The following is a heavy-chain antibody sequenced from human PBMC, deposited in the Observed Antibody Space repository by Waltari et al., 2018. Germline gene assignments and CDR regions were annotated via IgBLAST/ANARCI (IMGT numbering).Heavy chain of an antibody. CDR3: ARGKLNFDV. CDR1: GGSFPGFY. Sequence: QVQLQQSGAGLVRHSAILSLTCDVFGGSFPGFYWSWIRQTPEKGLEWIGEVIHSGGTVYNPSLESRVTISIDTSKNQFSLRLTSVTAADTAVYFYARGKLNFDVWGQGAQVTVSS. CDR2: VIHSGGT. J-gene: IGHJ4*02. V-gene: IGHV4-34*12.